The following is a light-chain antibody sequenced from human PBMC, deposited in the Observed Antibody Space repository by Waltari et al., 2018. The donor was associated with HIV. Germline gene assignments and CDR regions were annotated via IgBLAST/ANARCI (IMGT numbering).Light chain of an antibody. CDR2: YDS. J-gene: IGLJ2*01. CDR1: HIEGKS. Sequence: SYVVPQPPSVSVAPGRTARTSCGGDHIEGKSVHWYHQKPGQAPGMVIYYDSDRPSGVPARFSASNSANMATLTIRKVDAGDEAAYFCQVWDTSADQYVVFGGGTKLAVV. V-gene: IGLV3-21*04. CDR3: QVWDTSADQYVV.